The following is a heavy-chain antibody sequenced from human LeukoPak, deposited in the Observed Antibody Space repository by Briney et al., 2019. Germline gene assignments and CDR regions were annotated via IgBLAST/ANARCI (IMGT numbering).Heavy chain of an antibody. CDR1: GASISSGGYY. CDR2: ISYSGSP. J-gene: IGHJ1*01. Sequence: TLSLTCTVSGASISSGGYYWSWIRQHPGKGLEWIGYISYSGSPYYNPSLKSRVTISADTSRNQFSLKLSSVTAADTAVYYCARGPHCSSTSCYSEYFHHWGQGTLVXVSS. CDR3: ARGPHCSSTSCYSEYFHH. V-gene: IGHV4-31*03. D-gene: IGHD2-2*01.